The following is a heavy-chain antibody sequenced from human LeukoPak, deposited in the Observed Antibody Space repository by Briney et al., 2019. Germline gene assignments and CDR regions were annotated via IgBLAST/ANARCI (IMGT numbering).Heavy chain of an antibody. Sequence: GGSLRLSCAASGFTFSAYWTTWVRQAPGKGLDWVGNINQDGGQKFYANSVKGRFTISRDNAGNSLYLQMNNLRAEDTAVYYCATTDNAIAGPYWGQGILVTVSS. V-gene: IGHV3-7*01. CDR2: INQDGGQK. CDR1: GFTFSAYW. CDR3: ATTDNAIAGPY. J-gene: IGHJ4*02. D-gene: IGHD1-20*01.